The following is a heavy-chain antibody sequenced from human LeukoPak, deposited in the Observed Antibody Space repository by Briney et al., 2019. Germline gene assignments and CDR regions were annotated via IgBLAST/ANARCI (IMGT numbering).Heavy chain of an antibody. Sequence: SETLSLTCTVSGGSICSHYWSWIRQPPGKGLEWIGYIYYSGSTNYNPSLKSRVTISIDTSKNQFSLKLSSVTAADTAVYYCARDVITGVGYYFDYWGQGTLVTVSS. D-gene: IGHD3-22*01. V-gene: IGHV4-59*11. CDR3: ARDVITGVGYYFDY. J-gene: IGHJ4*02. CDR2: IYYSGST. CDR1: GGSICSHY.